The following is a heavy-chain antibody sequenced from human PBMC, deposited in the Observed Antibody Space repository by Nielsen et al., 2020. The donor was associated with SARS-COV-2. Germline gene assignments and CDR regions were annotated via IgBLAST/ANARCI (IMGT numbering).Heavy chain of an antibody. CDR1: GYTFTGYY. Sequence: ASVKVSCKASGYTFTGYYMHWVRQAPGQGLEWMGWINPNSGGTNYAQKFQGRVTMTRNTSISTAYMELSSLRSEDTAVYYCARAPPYYYGSGTSRDYYYYYGMDVWGQGTTVTVSS. CDR2: INPNSGGT. J-gene: IGHJ6*02. D-gene: IGHD3-10*01. CDR3: ARAPPYYYGSGTSRDYYYYYGMDV. V-gene: IGHV1-2*02.